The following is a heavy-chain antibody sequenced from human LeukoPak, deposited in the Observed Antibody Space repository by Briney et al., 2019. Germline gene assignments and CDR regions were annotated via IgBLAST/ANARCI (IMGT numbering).Heavy chain of an antibody. J-gene: IGHJ4*02. CDR1: GGSISSYY. CDR3: AIGYCTNGVCYPPDY. CDR2: IYYSGST. Sequence: SETLSLTCTVSGGSISSYYWSWIRQPPGKGLEWIAYIYYSGSTNYNPSLKSRVIISVDTSKNQFSLKLSSVTAADTAVYYCAIGYCTNGVCYPPDYWGQGTLVTVSS. V-gene: IGHV4-59*12. D-gene: IGHD2-8*01.